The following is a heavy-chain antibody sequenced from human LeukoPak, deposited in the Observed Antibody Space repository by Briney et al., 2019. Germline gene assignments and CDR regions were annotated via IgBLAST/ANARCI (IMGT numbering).Heavy chain of an antibody. Sequence: ASVKVSCKASGYTFTGYYMHWVRQAPGQGLEWMGRINPNSGGTNYAQKFQGRVTMTRDTFISTAYMELSRLRSDDTAVYYCARGTYYYDSSGYFDYWGQGTLVTVSS. CDR1: GYTFTGYY. D-gene: IGHD3-22*01. V-gene: IGHV1-2*06. CDR3: ARGTYYYDSSGYFDY. CDR2: INPNSGGT. J-gene: IGHJ4*02.